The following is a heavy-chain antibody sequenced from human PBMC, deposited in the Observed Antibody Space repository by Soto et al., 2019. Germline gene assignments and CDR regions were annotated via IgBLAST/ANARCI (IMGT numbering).Heavy chain of an antibody. Sequence: ASVKGYCKASGYTYTSYDINWVRKETGQGLEWMGWMNPNSGNTGYAQKFQGRVTMTRNTSISTAYMELSSLRSEDTAVYYFAIPPPMDDYYYYGMDVCGQGTMVT. D-gene: IGHD3-10*01. CDR2: MNPNSGNT. CDR1: GYTYTSYD. CDR3: AIPPPMDDYYYYGMDV. J-gene: IGHJ6*02. V-gene: IGHV1-8*01.